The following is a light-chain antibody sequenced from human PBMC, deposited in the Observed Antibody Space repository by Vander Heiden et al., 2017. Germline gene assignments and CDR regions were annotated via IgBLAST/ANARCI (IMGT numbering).Light chain of an antibody. Sequence: QSVLTQPPSVSGAPGQRVTISCTGSSSNIGAGYDVHWYQQLPGTAPKLLIYDNNNRPSGVPDRFSGSKSGTSASLAITGLQAEDEADYYCHSYDSSLSGSGVFGGGTKLTVV. CDR1: SSNIGAGYD. V-gene: IGLV1-40*01. CDR2: DNN. CDR3: HSYDSSLSGSGV. J-gene: IGLJ3*02.